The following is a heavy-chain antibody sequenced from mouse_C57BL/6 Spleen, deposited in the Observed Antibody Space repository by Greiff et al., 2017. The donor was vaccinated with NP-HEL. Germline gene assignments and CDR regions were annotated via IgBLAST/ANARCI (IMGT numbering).Heavy chain of an antibody. CDR1: GYTFTSYW. Sequence: VQLQQPGAELVKPGASVKLSCKASGYTFTSYWMHWVKQRPGQGLEWIGMIHPNSGSTNYNEKFKSKATLTVDQSSSTAYMQLSSLTSEDSAVYYCARDEDYYGSSFDYWGQGTTLTVSS. J-gene: IGHJ2*01. D-gene: IGHD1-1*01. CDR2: IHPNSGST. V-gene: IGHV1-64*01. CDR3: ARDEDYYGSSFDY.